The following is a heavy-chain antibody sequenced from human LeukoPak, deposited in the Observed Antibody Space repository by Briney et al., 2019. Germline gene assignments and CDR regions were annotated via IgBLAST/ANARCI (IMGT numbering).Heavy chain of an antibody. Sequence: PGGSLRLSCAASGFTFKNYGMSWVRQAPGKGLEWVSFISSSSSYIYYADSLKGRFTISRDNAKDSLYLQMNSLRAEDTAVYYCARGTMFPYYFDYWGQGTLVTVSS. V-gene: IGHV3-21*01. CDR2: ISSSSSYI. CDR1: GFTFKNYG. J-gene: IGHJ4*02. D-gene: IGHD3-10*02. CDR3: ARGTMFPYYFDY.